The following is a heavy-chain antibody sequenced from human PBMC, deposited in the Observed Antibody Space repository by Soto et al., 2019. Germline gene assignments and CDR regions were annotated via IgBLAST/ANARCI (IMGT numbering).Heavy chain of an antibody. CDR3: ARLHRYCSGDSCYLHDY. Sequence: SETLSLTCTVSSGSISSYYWSWIRQPPGKGLEWIGYIYYSGSTNYNPSLKSRVTISVDTSKNQFSLKLSSVTAADTAVYYCARLHRYCSGDSCYLHDYWGQGALVTVSS. V-gene: IGHV4-59*08. CDR2: IYYSGST. CDR1: SGSISSYY. J-gene: IGHJ4*02. D-gene: IGHD2-15*01.